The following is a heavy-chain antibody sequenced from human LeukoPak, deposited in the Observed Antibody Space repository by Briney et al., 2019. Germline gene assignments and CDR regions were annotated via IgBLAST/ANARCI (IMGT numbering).Heavy chain of an antibody. CDR2: ISPDGKYI. D-gene: IGHD3-9*01. J-gene: IGHJ6*02. CDR3: ASSSEEYYDILTGYYYYYGMDV. V-gene: IGHV3-23*01. Sequence: PGGSLRLSCAASGFTFSSTVMTWVRQAPGKGLEWVSTISPDGKYIYYADSLRGRFTMSRDNSKNTLYLQMNSLRAEDTAVYYCASSSEEYYDILTGYYYYYGMDVWGQGTTVTVSS. CDR1: GFTFSSTV.